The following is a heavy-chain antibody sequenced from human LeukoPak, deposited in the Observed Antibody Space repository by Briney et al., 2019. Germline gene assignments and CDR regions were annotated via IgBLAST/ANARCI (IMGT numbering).Heavy chain of an antibody. CDR2: IDPSDSYT. J-gene: IGHJ6*04. CDR3: AKSGPAAPYYYYYGMDV. D-gene: IGHD2-2*01. Sequence: GESLKISWKGSGYSFTSYWISWVRQMPGKGLEWMGRIDPSDSYTNYSPSFQGHVTISADKSISTAYLQWSSLKASDTAMYYCAKSGPAAPYYYYYGMDVWGKGTTVTVSS. CDR1: GYSFTSYW. V-gene: IGHV5-10-1*01.